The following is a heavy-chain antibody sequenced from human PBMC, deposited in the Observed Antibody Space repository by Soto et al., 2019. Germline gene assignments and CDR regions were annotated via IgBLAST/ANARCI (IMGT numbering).Heavy chain of an antibody. CDR3: VRGEGGGVVRYYYGMDV. J-gene: IGHJ6*04. CDR2: KWYDGSNK. V-gene: IGHV3-33*01. CDR1: GFSFSSYG. Sequence: QVQLVASGGGVVQPGRSLRLSCAASGFSFSSYGMQWVRHPQGKGLEWVAGKWYDGSNKYYADSVKGRFTISRDNSENTWYQQLSTVRTAGTSVYYLVRGEGGGVVRYYYGMDVWGKGTTVTVYS. D-gene: IGHD2-21*01.